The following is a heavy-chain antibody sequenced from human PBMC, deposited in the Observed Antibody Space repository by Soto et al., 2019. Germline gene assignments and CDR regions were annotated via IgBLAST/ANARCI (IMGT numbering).Heavy chain of an antibody. V-gene: IGHV3-30-3*01. Sequence: PRRSCAASGFTFSSYAMHWVRQAPGKGLEGVAVISYDGSNKYYADSVKGRFTISRDNSKNTLYLQMNSLRAEDTAVYYCARALAGIAAAGSLYWGQGTLVTVSS. CDR2: ISYDGSNK. CDR1: GFTFSSYA. CDR3: ARALAGIAAAGSLY. D-gene: IGHD6-13*01. J-gene: IGHJ4*02.